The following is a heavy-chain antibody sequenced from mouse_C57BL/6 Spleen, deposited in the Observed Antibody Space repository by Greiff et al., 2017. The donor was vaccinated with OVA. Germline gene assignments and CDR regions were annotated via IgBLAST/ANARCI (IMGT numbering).Heavy chain of an antibody. V-gene: IGHV1-42*01. CDR3: ARRGDSKDYFDY. CDR2: INPSTGGT. Sequence: EVQLQESGPELVKPGASVKISCKASGYSFTGYYMNWVKQSPEKSLEWIGEINPSTGGTTYTQKFKAKATLTVDKSSSTAYMQLKRLTSEDSAVYYCARRGDSKDYFDYWGQGTTLTVSS. CDR1: GYSFTGYY. D-gene: IGHD3-3*01. J-gene: IGHJ2*01.